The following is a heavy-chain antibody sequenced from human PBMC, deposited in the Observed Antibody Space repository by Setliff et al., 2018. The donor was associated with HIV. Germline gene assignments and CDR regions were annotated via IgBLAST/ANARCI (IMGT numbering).Heavy chain of an antibody. J-gene: IGHJ6*03. CDR1: GGSFSGSY. Sequence: SETLSLTCAVYGGSFSGSYWSWIRQPPGKGLEWIGEINHSGSTNYNPSLKSRVTISVDTYKNQFSLNLSSVTAADTAIYYCARIRGSTHYHYFYMDVWGKGTTVTVSS. D-gene: IGHD3-10*01. V-gene: IGHV4-34*01. CDR2: INHSGST. CDR3: ARIRGSTHYHYFYMDV.